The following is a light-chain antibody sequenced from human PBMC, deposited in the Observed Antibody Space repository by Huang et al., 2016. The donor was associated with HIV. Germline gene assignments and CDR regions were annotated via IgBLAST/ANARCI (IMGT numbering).Light chain of an antibody. Sequence: EIVMTQSPATLSVSPGERATLSCRASQSVYSNLAWYQQKPGQAPRRLVFGASTRATDIPGRFSGSGSGTECSLTINSLQSEDFAVYYCQQYNDWPPWTFGQGTKVEIK. CDR1: QSVYSN. J-gene: IGKJ1*01. CDR2: GAS. V-gene: IGKV3-15*01. CDR3: QQYNDWPPWT.